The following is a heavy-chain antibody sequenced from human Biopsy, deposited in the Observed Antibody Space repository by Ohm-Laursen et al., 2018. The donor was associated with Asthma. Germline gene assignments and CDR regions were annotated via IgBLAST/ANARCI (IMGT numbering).Heavy chain of an antibody. CDR3: AKRRGYSGHDNDY. J-gene: IGHJ4*02. D-gene: IGHD5-12*01. CDR2: ISYDGNHK. V-gene: IGHV3-30*18. CDR1: GFMFRSFG. Sequence: SLRLSCAAAGFMFRSFGMHWVRQAPGKGLEWVAVISYDGNHKFYEDSVKGRFTISKDNSKNTLYLQMNSLRTEDTAVYYCAKRRGYSGHDNDYWGQGALVIVSS.